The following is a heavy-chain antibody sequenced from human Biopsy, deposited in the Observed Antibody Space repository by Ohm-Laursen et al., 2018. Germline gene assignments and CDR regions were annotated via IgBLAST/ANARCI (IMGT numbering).Heavy chain of an antibody. CDR2: ISSSGVQ. V-gene: IGHV3-66*01. CDR1: GFTVINND. D-gene: IGHD3-3*01. Sequence: SLRHSCVPSGFTVINNDISWVRQAPGKGLEWASFISSSGVQYHAVSAKGRFTISRDNSKNTLYLQMNSLRAEDTAVYYCVRASIFGVATSGFYYYGMDVWGQGTTVTVSS. J-gene: IGHJ6*02. CDR3: VRASIFGVATSGFYYYGMDV.